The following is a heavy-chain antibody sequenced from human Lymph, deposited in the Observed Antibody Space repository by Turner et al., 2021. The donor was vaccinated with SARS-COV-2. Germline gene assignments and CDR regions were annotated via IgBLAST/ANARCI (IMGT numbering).Heavy chain of an antibody. CDR1: GGTFSSHA. CDR2: SIPTHGKA. J-gene: IGHJ4*02. Sequence: QVQLVQSGAEVKKPGSSVKVSCKASGGTFSSHAISWVRQAPGQGLGWMEGSIPTHGKATDEKKFKGKVTIPEKKSTSTANMELSNRRSEETAVYYWGCAGGGRYFYFDYWGQGTLVTVSS. CDR3: GCAGGGRYFYFDY. V-gene: IGHV1-69*10. D-gene: IGHD1-26*01.